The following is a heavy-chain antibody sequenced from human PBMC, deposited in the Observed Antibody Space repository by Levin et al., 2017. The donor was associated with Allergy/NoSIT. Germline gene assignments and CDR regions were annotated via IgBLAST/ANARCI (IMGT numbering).Heavy chain of an antibody. Sequence: GGSLRLSCSASGFTFSTYRMNWVRQAPGKGLEWISYISTATIYYKDSVKGRFTISRDNAKNSLYLQMDSLRAEDTAIYYCARGMAAAGPGLDLWGQGTLVSVP. J-gene: IGHJ5*02. D-gene: IGHD6-13*01. CDR1: GFTFSTYR. CDR3: ARGMAAAGPGLDL. V-gene: IGHV3-48*01. CDR2: ISTATI.